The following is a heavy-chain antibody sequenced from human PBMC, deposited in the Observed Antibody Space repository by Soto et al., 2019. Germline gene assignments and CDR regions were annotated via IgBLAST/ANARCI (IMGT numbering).Heavy chain of an antibody. V-gene: IGHV3-23*01. J-gene: IGHJ6*02. CDR3: AKGRSYYYYYGVDG. CDR2: ISGSGDST. Sequence: GGSLRLSCAASGFTFNSYAMSWVRQAPGKGLEWVSAISGSGDSTSYADSVKGRFTISRDNSKNTLYLQMNGLRAEDTAVYYCAKGRSYYYYYGVDGWGQGTTVTVSS. CDR1: GFTFNSYA.